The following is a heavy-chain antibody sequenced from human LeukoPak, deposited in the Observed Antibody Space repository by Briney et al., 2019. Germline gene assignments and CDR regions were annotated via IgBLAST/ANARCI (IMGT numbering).Heavy chain of an antibody. J-gene: IGHJ4*02. CDR3: ASGEMLNDY. D-gene: IGHD2-8*01. CDR2: INHSGST. CDR1: GGSFSGYY. V-gene: IGHV4-34*01. Sequence: PSETLSLTCAVYGGSFSGYYWSWIRQPPGKGLEWIGEINHSGSTNYNPSLKSRVTISVDTSKNQFSLKLSSVTAADTAVYYCASGEMLNDYWGQGTLVTVSS.